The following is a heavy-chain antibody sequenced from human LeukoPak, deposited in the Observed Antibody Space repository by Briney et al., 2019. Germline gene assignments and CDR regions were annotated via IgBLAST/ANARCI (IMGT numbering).Heavy chain of an antibody. Sequence: GGSLRLSCAASGFTFSIYSMNWVRQAPGKGLEWVSSISSSSSYIYYADSVKGRFTISRDNAKNSLYLQMNSLRAEDTAVYYCARVGYCSGGSCYNWFDPWGQGTLVTVSS. D-gene: IGHD2-15*01. CDR1: GFTFSIYS. V-gene: IGHV3-21*01. CDR2: ISSSSSYI. J-gene: IGHJ5*02. CDR3: ARVGYCSGGSCYNWFDP.